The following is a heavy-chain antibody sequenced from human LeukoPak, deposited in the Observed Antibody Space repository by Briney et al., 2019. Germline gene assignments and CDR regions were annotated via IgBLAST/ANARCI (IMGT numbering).Heavy chain of an antibody. J-gene: IGHJ6*02. CDR2: ISAYNGNT. D-gene: IGHD4-17*01. V-gene: IGHV1-18*01. CDR3: ARLVYRFGDYDLRPYYYYYYGMDV. CDR1: GYTFTSYG. Sequence: VASVKVSCKASGYTFTSYGISWVRQAPGQGLEWMGWISAYNGNTNYAQKLQGRVTMTTDTSTSTAYMELRSLRSDDTAVYYCARLVYRFGDYDLRPYYYYYYGMDVWGQGTTVTVSS.